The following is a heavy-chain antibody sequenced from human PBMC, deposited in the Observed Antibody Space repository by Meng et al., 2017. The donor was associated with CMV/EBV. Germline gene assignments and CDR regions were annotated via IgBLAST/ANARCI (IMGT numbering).Heavy chain of an antibody. V-gene: IGHV3-53*01. D-gene: IGHD6-13*01. CDR1: GFTVSSNY. CDR3: AREVRSSSWYGEGENWFDH. J-gene: IGHJ5*02. CDR2: IYSGGST. Sequence: GGSLRLSCAASGFTVSSNYMSWVRQAPGKGLEWVSVIYSGGSTYYADSVKGRFTISRDNSKNTLYLQMNSLRAEDTAVYYCAREVRSSSWYGEGENWFDHWGQGTLVTVSS.